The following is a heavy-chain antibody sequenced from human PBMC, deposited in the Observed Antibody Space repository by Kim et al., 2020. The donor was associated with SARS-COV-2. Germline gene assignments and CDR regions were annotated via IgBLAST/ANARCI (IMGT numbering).Heavy chain of an antibody. D-gene: IGHD1-26*01. CDR2: T. V-gene: IGHV3-66*01. Sequence: TYYVDSVKGRFTISRDNSKNTLYLQMTSLRAEDTAVYFCTRVWELSFDYWGQGSLVTVSS. J-gene: IGHJ4*02. CDR3: TRVWELSFDY.